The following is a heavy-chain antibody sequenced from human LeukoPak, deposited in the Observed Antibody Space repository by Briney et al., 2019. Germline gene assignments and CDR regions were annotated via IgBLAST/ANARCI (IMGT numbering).Heavy chain of an antibody. CDR2: IYSRGRS. CDR3: ARHRGYTYGRTFDY. V-gene: IGHV4-59*08. CDR1: GDSISSYY. J-gene: IGHJ4*02. D-gene: IGHD5-18*01. Sequence: PSETLSLTCNVSGDSISSYYWSWLRQPPGKGLEWIGYIYSRGRSSYNPSLRSRVTISVDTSQNQFSLKLTSVTAADTAFYFCARHRGYTYGRTFDYWGQGTLVTVSS.